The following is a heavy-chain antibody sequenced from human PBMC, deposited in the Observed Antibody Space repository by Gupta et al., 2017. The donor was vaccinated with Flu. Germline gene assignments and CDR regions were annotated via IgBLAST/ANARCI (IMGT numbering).Heavy chain of an antibody. CDR1: S. D-gene: IGHD1-26*01. J-gene: IGHJ3*02. V-gene: IGHV3-21*01. CDR2: ISSSSSYI. CDR3: TRGWELLRDAFDI. Sequence: SMNWVRQAQGKGLGWLSSISSSSSYIYYADSVKGRFTISRDNAKNSLYLQMNSLSAEDTAVYYCTRGWELLRDAFDIWGQGTMVTVSS.